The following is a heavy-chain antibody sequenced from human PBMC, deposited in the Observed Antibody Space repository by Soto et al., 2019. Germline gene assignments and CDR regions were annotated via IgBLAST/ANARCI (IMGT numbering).Heavy chain of an antibody. V-gene: IGHV3-33*01. D-gene: IGHD3-3*01. J-gene: IGHJ6*02. CDR3: ARAQSGFWSGFAPYYYYYGMDV. CDR2: IWYDGSNK. CDR1: GFTFSSYG. Sequence: GGSLRLSCAASGFTFSSYGMHWVRQAPGKGLEWVAVIWYDGSNKYYADSVKGRFTISRDNSKNTLYLQMNSLRAEDTAVYYCARAQSGFWSGFAPYYYYYGMDVWGQGTTVTVSS.